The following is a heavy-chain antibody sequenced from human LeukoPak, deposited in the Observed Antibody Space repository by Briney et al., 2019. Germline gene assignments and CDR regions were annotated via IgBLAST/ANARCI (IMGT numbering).Heavy chain of an antibody. V-gene: IGHV4-34*01. CDR1: GGSFSGYY. CDR3: AREADYGDRDWFDP. Sequence: SETLSLTCAVYGGSFSGYYWSWIRQPPGKGLEWIGEINHSGSTNYNPSLKSRVTMSVDTSKNQFSLKLSSVTAADTAVYYCAREADYGDRDWFDPWGQGTLVTVSS. D-gene: IGHD4-17*01. J-gene: IGHJ5*02. CDR2: INHSGST.